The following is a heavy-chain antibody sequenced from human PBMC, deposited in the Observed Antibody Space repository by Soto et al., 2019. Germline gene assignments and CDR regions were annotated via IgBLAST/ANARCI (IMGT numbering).Heavy chain of an antibody. CDR2: IYHSGST. CDR1: GYSISGGYY. Sequence: SETLSLTCAVSGYSISGGYYWGWIRQPPGKGLEWIGSIYHSGSTYYNPSLKSRVTMSVDTSKNQFSLKLSSVTAADTAVYYCARNSYGSGVDSWGQGTLVTVSS. CDR3: ARNSYGSGVDS. V-gene: IGHV4-38-2*01. J-gene: IGHJ4*02. D-gene: IGHD3-10*01.